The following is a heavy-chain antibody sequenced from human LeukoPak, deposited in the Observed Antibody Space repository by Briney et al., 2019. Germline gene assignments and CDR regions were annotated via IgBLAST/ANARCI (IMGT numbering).Heavy chain of an antibody. D-gene: IGHD3-22*01. J-gene: IGHJ4*02. CDR3: ANHYDSSGYEFDY. CDR1: GYTFSNFG. V-gene: IGHV1-18*01. CDR2: ISAYNGNT. Sequence: ASVKVSCKTSGYTFSNFGINWVRQAPGQGLEWMGWISAYNGNTNYAQKLQGRVTMTTDTSTSTAYMELRSLRSDDTAVYYCANHYDSSGYEFDYWGQGTLVTVSS.